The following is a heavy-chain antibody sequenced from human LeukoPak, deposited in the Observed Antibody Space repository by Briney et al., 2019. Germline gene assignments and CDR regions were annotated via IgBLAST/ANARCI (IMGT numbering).Heavy chain of an antibody. CDR3: ARSRGYFDY. CDR2: IYYSGST. V-gene: IGHV4-59*01. J-gene: IGHJ4*02. CDR1: GGSISRYY. Sequence: KPSETLSLTCTASGGSISRYYCSWIRQPPGKGLEWIGYIYYSGSTNYNPSLKSRVIISVDTSKTQSSMKLSSVTAADTAVYYCARSRGYFDYWGQGTLVTVSS. D-gene: IGHD5/OR15-5a*01.